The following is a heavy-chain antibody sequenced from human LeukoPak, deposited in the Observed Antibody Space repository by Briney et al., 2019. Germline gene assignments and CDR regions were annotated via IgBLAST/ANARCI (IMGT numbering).Heavy chain of an antibody. D-gene: IGHD2-2*01. V-gene: IGHV1-69*05. CDR3: ARGKVVPAGVYYYYYMDV. Sequence: SVKVSCKASGGTFSSYAISWVRQAPGQGLEWMGGIIPIFGTANYAQKFQRRVTITTDESTSTAYMELSSLRSEDTAVYYCARGKVVPAGVYYYYYMDVWGKGTTVTVSS. CDR1: GGTFSSYA. J-gene: IGHJ6*03. CDR2: IIPIFGTA.